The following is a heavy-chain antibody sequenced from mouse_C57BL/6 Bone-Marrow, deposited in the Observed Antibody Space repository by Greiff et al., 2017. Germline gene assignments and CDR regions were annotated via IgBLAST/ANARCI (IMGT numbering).Heavy chain of an antibody. J-gene: IGHJ4*01. Sequence: VKLVESGPGLVQPSQSLSITCTVSGFSLTSYGVHWVRQSPGKGLEWLGVIWSGGSTDYNAAFISRLSISKDNSKSQVFFKMNSLQADDTAIYYCARKRSYYYYGSSPYAMDYWGQGTSVTVSS. CDR3: ARKRSYYYYGSSPYAMDY. D-gene: IGHD1-1*01. V-gene: IGHV2-2*01. CDR1: GFSLTSYG. CDR2: IWSGGST.